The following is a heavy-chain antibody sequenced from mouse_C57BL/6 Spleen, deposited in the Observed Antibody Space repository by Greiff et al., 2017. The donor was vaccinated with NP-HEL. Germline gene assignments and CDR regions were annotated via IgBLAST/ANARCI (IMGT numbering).Heavy chain of an antibody. CDR3: TRGYDYDLYYFDY. Sequence: QVHVKQSGAELVRPGASVTLSCKASGYTFTDYEMHWVKQTPVHGLEWIGAIDPETGGTAYNQKFKGKAILTADKSSSTAYMELRSLTSEDSAVYYCTRGYDYDLYYFDYWGQGTTLTVSS. CDR2: IDPETGGT. J-gene: IGHJ2*01. CDR1: GYTFTDYE. D-gene: IGHD2-4*01. V-gene: IGHV1-15*01.